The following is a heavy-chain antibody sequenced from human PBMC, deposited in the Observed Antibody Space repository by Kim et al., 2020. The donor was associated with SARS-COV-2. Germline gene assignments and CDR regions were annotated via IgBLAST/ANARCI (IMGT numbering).Heavy chain of an antibody. CDR1: GGSFSGYY. D-gene: IGHD2-15*01. CDR2: INHSGST. Sequence: SETLSLTCAVYGGSFSGYYWSWIRQPPGKGLEWIGEINHSGSTNYNPSLKSRVTISVDTSKNQFSLKLSSVTAADTAVYYCARGPSPPQRQGLSDIGFDP. V-gene: IGHV4-34*01. CDR3: ARGPSPPQRQGLSDIGFDP. J-gene: IGHJ5*02.